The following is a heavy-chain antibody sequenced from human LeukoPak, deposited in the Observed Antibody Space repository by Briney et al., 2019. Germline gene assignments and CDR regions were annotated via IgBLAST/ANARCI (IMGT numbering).Heavy chain of an antibody. CDR3: ARYHSGSYYTSWFDP. CDR1: GGSISSYY. J-gene: IGHJ5*02. V-gene: IGHV4-59*01. CDR2: IYYSGST. Sequence: SETLSLTCTVSGGSISSYYWSWIRQPPGKGLEWIGYIYYSGSTNYNPSLKRRVTISVDTSKNQFSLKLSSVTAADTAVYYCARYHSGSYYTSWFDPWGQGTLVTVSS. D-gene: IGHD3-10*01.